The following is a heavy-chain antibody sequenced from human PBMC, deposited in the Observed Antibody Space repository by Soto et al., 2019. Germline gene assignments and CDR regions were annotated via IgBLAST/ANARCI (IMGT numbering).Heavy chain of an antibody. CDR1: GFTFRTYA. J-gene: IGHJ4*02. D-gene: IGHD3-16*02. CDR2: ISGSAGT. Sequence: VGSLRLSCTASGFTFRTYAMTWFRQAPGKGLEWVSAISGSAGTFYATSVKGRFTISRDNSRSTVYLQMHSLRAEDSAIYYCAKEKDYDFNWGSDRFTSHYWGRGTLVTVSS. V-gene: IGHV3-23*01. CDR3: AKEKDYDFNWGSDRFTSHY.